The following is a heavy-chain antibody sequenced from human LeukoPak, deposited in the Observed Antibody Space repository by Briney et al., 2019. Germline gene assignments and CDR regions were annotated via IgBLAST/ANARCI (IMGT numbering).Heavy chain of an antibody. CDR3: ARDNNGYYSLDY. CDR2: INPNSGGT. J-gene: IGHJ4*02. CDR1: GYTFTDYY. D-gene: IGHD3-3*01. V-gene: IGHV1-2*02. Sequence: ASVKVSCKASGYTFTDYYMHWVRQAPGQGLEWMGWINPNSGGTHYAQKFQGRVTMTRDTSIGTGYMELSRLRSDDTAVYYCARDNNGYYSLDYWGQGTLVTVSS.